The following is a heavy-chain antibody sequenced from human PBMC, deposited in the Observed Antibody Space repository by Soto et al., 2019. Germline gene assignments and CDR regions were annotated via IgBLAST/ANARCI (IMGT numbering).Heavy chain of an antibody. D-gene: IGHD1-7*01. V-gene: IGHV4-4*02. CDR1: GGSFTSNNW. Sequence: SETLSLTCTVSGGSFTSNNWWTWVRQPPGQGLEWIGEIYRTGSTNYNTSLKSRVTISLDKSENQFSLKVTSLTAADTAVYYCARRDPGTSVDYWGQGTLVTVSS. CDR2: IYRTGST. J-gene: IGHJ4*02. CDR3: ARRDPGTSVDY.